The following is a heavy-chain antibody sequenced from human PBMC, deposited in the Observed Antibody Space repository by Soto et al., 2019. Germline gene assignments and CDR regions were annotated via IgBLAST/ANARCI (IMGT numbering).Heavy chain of an antibody. CDR1: GFSLRNFA. J-gene: IGHJ4*02. CDR3: AKDDFSDRGEDYFDH. Sequence: ESLKISCSAVGFSLRNFAIGWVRQAPGKGLEWVSGIGAGGDITFYADSVKGRFGISRDNSKNTVYLQVNSLRAEDTAVYFCAKDDFSDRGEDYFDHWGPGTLVTVSS. CDR2: IGAGGDIT. V-gene: IGHV3-23*01. D-gene: IGHD2-21*01.